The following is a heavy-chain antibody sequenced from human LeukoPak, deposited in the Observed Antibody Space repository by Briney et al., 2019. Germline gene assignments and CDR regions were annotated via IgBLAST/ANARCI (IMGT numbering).Heavy chain of an antibody. CDR2: INPSGGST. CDR1: GYTFTGYY. D-gene: IGHD4-17*01. CDR3: ARDSTANYYYYYYMDV. Sequence: GASVKVSCKASGYTFTGYYMHWVRQAPGQGLEWMGIINPSGGSTSYAQKFQGRVTMTRDMSTSTVYMELSSLGSEDTAVYYCARDSTANYYYYYYMDVWGKGTTVTVSS. J-gene: IGHJ6*03. V-gene: IGHV1-46*01.